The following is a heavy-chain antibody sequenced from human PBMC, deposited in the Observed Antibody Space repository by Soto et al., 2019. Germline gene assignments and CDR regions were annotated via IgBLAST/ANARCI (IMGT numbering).Heavy chain of an antibody. D-gene: IGHD3-10*01. CDR2: ITSSSSYI. CDR1: GFTFSSYS. Sequence: KAGGSLRLSCAASGFTFSSYSMNWVRQAPGKGLEWGSSITSSSSYIYYADSVKGRFTISRDNAKTSLYLQMNSLRAEDTAVYYCAVPIGGGQMLGDGHYYYGMDVWGQGTTVTVSS. V-gene: IGHV3-21*01. CDR3: AVPIGGGQMLGDGHYYYGMDV. J-gene: IGHJ6*02.